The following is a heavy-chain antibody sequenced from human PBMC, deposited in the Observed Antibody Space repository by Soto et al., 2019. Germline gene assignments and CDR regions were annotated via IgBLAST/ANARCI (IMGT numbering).Heavy chain of an antibody. J-gene: IGHJ4*02. CDR1: GYTFSDYY. CDR2: IDTSGTKI. Sequence: QVQLVESGGDLVKPGGSLRLSCAASGYTFSDYYMSWIRQAPGKGLEWISYIDTSGTKIYYADSVKGRFTITRDNAKNSLYRAMNSLRDEDTAVYYCASHYDMWSGYLSPVDYWGQGTLVTVSS. V-gene: IGHV3-11*01. CDR3: ASHYDMWSGYLSPVDY. D-gene: IGHD3-3*01.